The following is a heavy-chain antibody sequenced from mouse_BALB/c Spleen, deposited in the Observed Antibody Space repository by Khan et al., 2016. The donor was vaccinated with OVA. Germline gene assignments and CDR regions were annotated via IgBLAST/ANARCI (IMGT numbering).Heavy chain of an antibody. CDR1: GYTFTSSW. V-gene: IGHV1-7*01. J-gene: IGHJ2*01. CDR3: ARDRIDY. CDR2: INPTSGYT. Sequence: VQLVESGAELAKPGASVKMSCKASGYTFTSSWMHWIKQRPGQGLEWIGYINPTSGYTDYNQKFKDKATLTADKSSSTAYMQLNSLTSDDSAVYYCARDRIDYWGQGTTLTVSS.